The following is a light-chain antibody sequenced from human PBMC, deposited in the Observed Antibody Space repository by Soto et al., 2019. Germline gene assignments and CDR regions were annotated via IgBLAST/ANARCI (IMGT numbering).Light chain of an antibody. J-gene: IGKJ3*01. V-gene: IGKV3-20*01. CDR1: QSVRSNY. Sequence: EIVLTQSPGTLSLSPGERATLSCRASQSVRSNYLAWYQQKPGQAPRLLIYGASSRATGIPDRFSGSGSGTDFTLTISRLEPEDFAVYYCQQYGTSPFTFGPGTKVDI. CDR3: QQYGTSPFT. CDR2: GAS.